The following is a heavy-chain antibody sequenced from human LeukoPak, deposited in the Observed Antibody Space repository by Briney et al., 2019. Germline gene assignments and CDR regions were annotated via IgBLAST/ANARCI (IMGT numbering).Heavy chain of an antibody. CDR1: GYTFSSYA. CDR2: INTNTGNP. V-gene: IGHV7-4-1*02. CDR3: ARVLHCSSSSCTPAGFDY. J-gene: IGHJ4*02. Sequence: ASVKVSCKASGYTFSSYAMNWVRQAPGQGLEWMGWINTNTGNPTYAQGFTGRFVFSLDTSVSTAYLQISSLKAEDTAVYYCARVLHCSSSSCTPAGFDYWGQGTLVTVSS. D-gene: IGHD2-2*01.